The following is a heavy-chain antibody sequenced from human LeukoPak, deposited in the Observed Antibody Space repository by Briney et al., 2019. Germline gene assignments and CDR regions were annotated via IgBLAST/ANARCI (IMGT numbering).Heavy chain of an antibody. D-gene: IGHD1-26*01. CDR1: GDSISSGADY. V-gene: IGHV4-31*03. Sequence: SQTLSLTCTVSGDSISSGADYWSWIRQHPGKGLEWIGYIYYSGSTYYNPSLKSRATISLDTSQNQLSLKLSSVTAADTAVYHCARMELAGGDDFWGQGTLVTVSS. J-gene: IGHJ4*02. CDR2: IYYSGST. CDR3: ARMELAGGDDF.